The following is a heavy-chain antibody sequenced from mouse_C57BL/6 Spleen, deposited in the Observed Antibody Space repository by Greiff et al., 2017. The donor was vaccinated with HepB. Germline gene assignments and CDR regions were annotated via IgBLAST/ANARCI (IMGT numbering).Heavy chain of an antibody. CDR2: IWSGGST. V-gene: IGHV2-2*01. CDR1: GFSLTSYG. Sequence: QVQLQQSGPGLVQPSQSLSITCTVSGFSLTSYGVHWVRQSPGKGLEWLGVIWSGGSTDYNAAFLSRLSISKDNSKSQVFFKMNSLQADDTAIYYCANYYGYDVGFAYWGQGTLVTVSA. CDR3: ANYYGYDVGFAY. D-gene: IGHD2-2*01. J-gene: IGHJ3*01.